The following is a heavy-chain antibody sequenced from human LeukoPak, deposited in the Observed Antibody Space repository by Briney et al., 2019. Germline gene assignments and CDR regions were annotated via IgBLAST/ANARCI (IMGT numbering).Heavy chain of an antibody. CDR3: AKDLSGSGHYYDMDV. D-gene: IGHD2-15*01. J-gene: IGHJ6*02. Sequence: GGSLRLSCAASGFTFSSYAMSWVRQAPGKGLEWVSAISGSGGSTYYADSVKGRFTISRDNSKNTLYLQMNSLRAEDTAVYYCAKDLSGSGHYYDMDVWGQGTTVTVSS. V-gene: IGHV3-23*01. CDR2: ISGSGGST. CDR1: GFTFSSYA.